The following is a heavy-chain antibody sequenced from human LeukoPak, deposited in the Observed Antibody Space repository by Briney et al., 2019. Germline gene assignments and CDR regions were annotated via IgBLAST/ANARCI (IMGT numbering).Heavy chain of an antibody. V-gene: IGHV2-5*02. Sequence: SGPTLVKPTQTLTLTCTFSGFSLSTSGVGVGWIRQPPGKALEWLALIYWDDDKRYSPSLKSRLTITKDTSKNQVVLTMTNMDPVDTATYYCAHTGVRGVIRAADAFDIWGQGTMVTVSS. J-gene: IGHJ3*02. CDR1: GFSLSTSGVG. CDR3: AHTGVRGVIRAADAFDI. CDR2: IYWDDDK. D-gene: IGHD3-10*01.